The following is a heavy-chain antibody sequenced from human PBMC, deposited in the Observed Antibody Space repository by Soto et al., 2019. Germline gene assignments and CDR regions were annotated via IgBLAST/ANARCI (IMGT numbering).Heavy chain of an antibody. CDR3: ARPGGENYYDGSGPDCSEGLYYYYYGMDV. V-gene: IGHV5-51*01. CDR1: GYSFTSYW. D-gene: IGHD3-22*01. J-gene: IGHJ6*02. Sequence: EVQLVQSGAEVKKPGESLKISCKGYGYSFTSYWIGWVRQMPGKGLEWMGIIYPGDSDTRYSPSFQGQVTISADKSIRTAYLQVSSLKASDHAMYYCARPGGENYYDGSGPDCSEGLYYYYYGMDVWGQGTTVTVSS. CDR2: IYPGDSDT.